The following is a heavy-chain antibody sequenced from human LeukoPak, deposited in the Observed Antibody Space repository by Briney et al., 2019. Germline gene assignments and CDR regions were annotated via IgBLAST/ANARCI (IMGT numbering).Heavy chain of an antibody. V-gene: IGHV4-59*08. CDR2: IYYSGST. CDR1: GVSISSDY. D-gene: IGHD3-22*01. Sequence: SETLSLTCTVSGVSISSDYWSWIRQPPGKGLEWIGYIYYSGSTNYNPSLKSRVTISVDTTKNQFSLKLTSVTAADTAVYYCASSPSGYWWNFDCWGQGTLVTVSS. CDR3: ASSPSGYWWNFDC. J-gene: IGHJ4*02.